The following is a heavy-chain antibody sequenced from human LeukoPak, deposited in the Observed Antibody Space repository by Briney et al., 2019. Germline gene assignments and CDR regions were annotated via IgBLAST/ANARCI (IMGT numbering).Heavy chain of an antibody. Sequence: ASVKVSCKASGYTFTSYDINWVRQATGQGLEWMGWMNPNSGNTGYAQKFQGRVTMTRNNYISTAYMELSSLRSEDTAVYYCARDRTTIPVTTSFDYWGQGTLVTVSS. J-gene: IGHJ4*02. V-gene: IGHV1-8*01. CDR2: MNPNSGNT. CDR3: ARDRTTIPVTTSFDY. CDR1: GYTFTSYD. D-gene: IGHD4-11*01.